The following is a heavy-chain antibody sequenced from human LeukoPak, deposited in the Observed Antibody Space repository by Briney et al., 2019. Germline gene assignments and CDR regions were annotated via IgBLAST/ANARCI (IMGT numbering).Heavy chain of an antibody. CDR2: INPNSGGT. D-gene: IGHD3-22*01. V-gene: IGHV1-2*02. CDR1: GYTFTRYY. Sequence: ASVTVSCKASGYTFTRYYMHWLRQAPGQGLEWMGWINPNSGGTNYAQKLQGRATMTRDTSISNAYMDLSRLRSDDTAMYYCARAINSWLLLDLDYWGQGTLVTVSS. CDR3: ARAINSWLLLDLDY. J-gene: IGHJ4*02.